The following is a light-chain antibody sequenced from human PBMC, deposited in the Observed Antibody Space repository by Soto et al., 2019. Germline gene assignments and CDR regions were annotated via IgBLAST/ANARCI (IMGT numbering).Light chain of an antibody. V-gene: IGKV3-15*01. J-gene: IGKJ1*01. Sequence: EIVVTQSPATLSVSPGERATLPCRASQSVSSNLAWYQQKPGQAPRLLIYGASTRATGIPARFSGSGSGTEFTLTISSLQPEDFAVYYCQQFNNWPQTFGQGTKVDIK. CDR2: GAS. CDR3: QQFNNWPQT. CDR1: QSVSSN.